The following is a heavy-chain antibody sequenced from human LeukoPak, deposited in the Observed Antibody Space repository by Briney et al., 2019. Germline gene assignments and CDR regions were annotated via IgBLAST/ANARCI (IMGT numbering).Heavy chain of an antibody. V-gene: IGHV4-4*02. CDR2: IYHSGST. CDR3: ARFLSGSGRGGFDY. D-gene: IGHD1-26*01. CDR1: GGSISSSNW. Sequence: SGTLSLTCAVSGGSISSSNWWSWVRQPPGKGLEWIGEIYHSGSTNYNPSLKSRVTISVDTSKNQFSLKLSSVTAADTAVYYCARFLSGSGRGGFDYWGQGTLVTVSS. J-gene: IGHJ4*02.